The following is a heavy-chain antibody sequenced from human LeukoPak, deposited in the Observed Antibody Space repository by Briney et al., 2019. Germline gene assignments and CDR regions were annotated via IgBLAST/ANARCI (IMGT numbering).Heavy chain of an antibody. CDR3: ARLQVHCGGDCYTRWFDP. Sequence: SETLSLTCTVSGVSVSSYYWSWIRQPPGKGLEWIAYIYYSGSTKYNPSLKSRVTISLDRSKTQFSLKLRSVTAADTAVYYCARLQVHCGGDCYTRWFDPWGQGTLVTVSS. D-gene: IGHD2-21*02. CDR2: IYYSGST. CDR1: GVSVSSYY. J-gene: IGHJ5*02. V-gene: IGHV4-59*08.